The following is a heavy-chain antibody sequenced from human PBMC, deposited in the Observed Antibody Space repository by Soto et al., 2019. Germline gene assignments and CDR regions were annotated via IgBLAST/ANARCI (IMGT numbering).Heavy chain of an antibody. V-gene: IGHV4-59*11. Sequence: QVQLQESGPGLVKPSETLSLTCTVSGGSINNHYWRWIRQPPGKGLEWIGYIYYTGSTNYNPSLKSRVTISVDTSKNQFSLNLTSLTAADTAIYYCARSNWYSEYWGQGTLGTVSS. CDR3: ARSNWYSEY. CDR2: IYYTGST. CDR1: GGSINNHY. D-gene: IGHD7-27*01. J-gene: IGHJ4*02.